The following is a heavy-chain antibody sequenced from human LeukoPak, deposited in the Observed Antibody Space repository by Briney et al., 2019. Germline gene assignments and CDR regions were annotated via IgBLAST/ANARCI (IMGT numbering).Heavy chain of an antibody. Sequence: SETLSLTCAVYGGSFSGYYWSWIRQPPGKGLEWIGEINHSGSTNYNPSLKSRVTISVDTSKNQFSLKLSSVTAADTAVYYCARLDRRVDYWGQGTLVTVSS. J-gene: IGHJ4*02. V-gene: IGHV4-34*01. CDR1: GGSFSGYY. CDR2: INHSGST. CDR3: ARLDRRVDY.